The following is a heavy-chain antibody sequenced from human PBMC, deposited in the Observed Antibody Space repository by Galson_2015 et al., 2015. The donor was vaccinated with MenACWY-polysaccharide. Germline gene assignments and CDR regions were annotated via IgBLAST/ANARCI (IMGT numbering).Heavy chain of an antibody. V-gene: IGHV4-4*02. CDR1: GASISRSDW. Sequence: ETLSLTCAVSGASISRSDWWTWVRQPPGKGLERIGEISHRGTTNYNPSLKSRVTISVDKSKNQFSLKLNSVTAADTAVYYCARKFDYWGQGSLVTVPS. CDR2: ISHRGTT. CDR3: ARKFDY. J-gene: IGHJ4*02.